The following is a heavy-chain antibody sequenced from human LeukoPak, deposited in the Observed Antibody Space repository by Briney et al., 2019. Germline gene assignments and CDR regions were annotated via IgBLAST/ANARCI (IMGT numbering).Heavy chain of an antibody. CDR1: GGSISSGDYY. Sequence: SETLSLTCTVSGGSISSGDYYWSWIRQPPGKGLEWIGYIYYSGSTYYNPSLKSRVTISVDTSKNQFSLKLSSVTAADTAVYYCARDRVVVPADLNWLDPWGQGTLVTVSS. CDR3: ARDRVVVPADLNWLDP. D-gene: IGHD2-2*01. V-gene: IGHV4-30-4*08. J-gene: IGHJ5*02. CDR2: IYYSGST.